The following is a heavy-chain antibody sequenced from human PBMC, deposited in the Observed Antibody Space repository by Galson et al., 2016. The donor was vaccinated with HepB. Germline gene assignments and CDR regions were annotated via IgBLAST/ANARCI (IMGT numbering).Heavy chain of an antibody. CDR2: ISYDGSDE. Sequence: SLRLSCAASGFTFSDSAMHWVRQAPGRGLEWVAVISYDGSDEYYADSLKGRFTISRDNSKNTLYLQMSSLRAEDTAVYYCAQTSGDHGGLDFWGQGTLVTVSS. CDR3: AQTSGDHGGLDF. V-gene: IGHV3-30*04. D-gene: IGHD4-23*01. CDR1: GFTFSDSA. J-gene: IGHJ4*02.